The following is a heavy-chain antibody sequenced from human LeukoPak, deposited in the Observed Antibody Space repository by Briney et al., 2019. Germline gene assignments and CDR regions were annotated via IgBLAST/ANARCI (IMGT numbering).Heavy chain of an antibody. CDR1: GYSISSGYY. Sequence: SETLSLTCTVSGYSISSGYYWGWIRQPPGKGLEWIGSIYHSGSTYYNPSLKGRVTVSVDTSKKQFSLKLSSVTAADTAVYYCARHVGDGYNYYFDYWGQGTLVTVSS. CDR2: IYHSGST. CDR3: ARHVGDGYNYYFDY. J-gene: IGHJ4*02. V-gene: IGHV4-38-2*02. D-gene: IGHD5-24*01.